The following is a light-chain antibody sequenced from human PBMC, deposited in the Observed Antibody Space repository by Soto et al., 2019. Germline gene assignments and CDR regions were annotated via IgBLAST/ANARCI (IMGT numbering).Light chain of an antibody. V-gene: IGKV3-15*01. Sequence: IDMTQSPATLSQAAGEIVILSGSASESVSTNLAWYQQKAGQAPRLIIYGAYTRATGIKARFSGSGSGTEFTLTIRSMQSEDFAVYYCKKYSIWRGAVGHGPTGDLK. CDR1: ESVSTN. CDR3: KKYSIWRGA. CDR2: GAY. J-gene: IGKJ1*01.